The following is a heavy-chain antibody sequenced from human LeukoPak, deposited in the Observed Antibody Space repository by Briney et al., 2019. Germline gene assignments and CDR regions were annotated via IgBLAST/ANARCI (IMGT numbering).Heavy chain of an antibody. Sequence: GGSLRLSCAASGFTFSSYWMSWVRQAPGNRLHWVANIKQVGCEKYYVDSVKGRFTISRDNAKNSLYLQMNSLRAEDTAVYYCARVHVDIVVVPAARFTYYYYMDVWGKGTTVTISS. J-gene: IGHJ6*03. CDR1: GFTFSSYW. CDR3: ARVHVDIVVVPAARFTYYYYMDV. D-gene: IGHD2-2*01. CDR2: IKQVGCEK. V-gene: IGHV3-7*01.